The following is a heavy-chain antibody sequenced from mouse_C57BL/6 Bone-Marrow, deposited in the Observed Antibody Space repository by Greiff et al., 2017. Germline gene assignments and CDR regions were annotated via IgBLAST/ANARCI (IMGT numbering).Heavy chain of an antibody. Sequence: VKLQESGAELVMPGASVKLSCKASGYTFTSYWMHWVKQRPGQGLEWIGEIDPSDSYTNYNQKFKGKSTLTVDKSSSTAYMQLSSLTSEDSAVYYCARGDTIIKDYFDYWGQGTTLTVSS. J-gene: IGHJ2*01. CDR2: IDPSDSYT. V-gene: IGHV1-69*01. CDR1: GYTFTSYW. D-gene: IGHD2-4*01. CDR3: ARGDTIIKDYFDY.